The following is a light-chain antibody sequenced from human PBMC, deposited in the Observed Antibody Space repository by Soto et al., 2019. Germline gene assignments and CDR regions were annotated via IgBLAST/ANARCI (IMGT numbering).Light chain of an antibody. Sequence: DIQMTQSPSSVSASVGDRVTITCRASQGISSWVAWYQQRPGKAPNLLIYAASSLQSGVPSRFSGSGSATEFTLTISSLQHEDCATYYCQQADTFPLTFGGGTKVEIK. J-gene: IGKJ4*01. CDR2: AAS. CDR1: QGISSW. V-gene: IGKV1-12*01. CDR3: QQADTFPLT.